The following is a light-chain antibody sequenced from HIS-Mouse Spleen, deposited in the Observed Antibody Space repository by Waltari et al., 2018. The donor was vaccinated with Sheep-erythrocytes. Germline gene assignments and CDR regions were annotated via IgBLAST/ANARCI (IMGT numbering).Light chain of an antibody. J-gene: IGLJ3*02. CDR2: EGS. V-gene: IGLV2-23*01. Sequence: QSALTQPASVSGSPGQSITISCTVTSSDVGSYNLVSWYQQHPGKAPKLMIYEGSKRPSGVSNRFSGSKSGNTAPLTISGLQAEDEADYYCCSYAGSSTPWVFGGGTKLTVL. CDR1: SSDVGSYNL. CDR3: CSYAGSSTPWV.